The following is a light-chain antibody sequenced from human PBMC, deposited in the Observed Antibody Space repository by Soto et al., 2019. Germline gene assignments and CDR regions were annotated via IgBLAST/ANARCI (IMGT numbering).Light chain of an antibody. Sequence: EIVLTQSPATLSLSPGERATLSCRASQSVGNNLAWYQQKPGQAPGLLIYEASTRATGIPARFSGSGSGTEFTLTIFNLQSEDFAVYYCQQYNDWPPFTFGPGTKVDI. J-gene: IGKJ3*01. CDR2: EAS. CDR1: QSVGNN. V-gene: IGKV3D-15*01. CDR3: QQYNDWPPFT.